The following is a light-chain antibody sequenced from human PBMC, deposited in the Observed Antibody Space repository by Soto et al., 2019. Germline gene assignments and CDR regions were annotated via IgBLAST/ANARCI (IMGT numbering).Light chain of an antibody. CDR3: CSYAGSSTLWV. CDR2: EGS. CDR1: SSDVGSYNL. V-gene: IGLV2-23*01. Sequence: QSVLTQPASVSVSPGQSITISCTGTSSDVGSYNLVSWYQQHPGKAPKLMIYEGSKRPSGVSNRFSGSKSGNTASLTISGLQAEDEADYYCCSYAGSSTLWVFGGGTKLNVL. J-gene: IGLJ3*02.